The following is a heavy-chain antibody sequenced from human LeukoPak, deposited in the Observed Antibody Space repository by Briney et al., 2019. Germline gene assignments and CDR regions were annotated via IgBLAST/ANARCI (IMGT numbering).Heavy chain of an antibody. Sequence: ASVKVSCKASGYTFTSYGISWVRQAPGQGVEWMGWISAYNGNTNYAQKLQGRVTMTTDTSTSTAYMELRSLRSDDTAVYYCAREGSGSYYGAFDYWGQGTLVTVSS. CDR3: AREGSGSYYGAFDY. CDR2: ISAYNGNT. J-gene: IGHJ4*02. CDR1: GYTFTSYG. V-gene: IGHV1-18*01. D-gene: IGHD1-26*01.